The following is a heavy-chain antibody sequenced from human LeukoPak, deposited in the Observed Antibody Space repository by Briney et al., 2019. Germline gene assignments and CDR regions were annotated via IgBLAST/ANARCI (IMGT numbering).Heavy chain of an antibody. CDR1: GGTFSSCA. Sequence: SVKISCKASGGTFSSCAISWVRQAPGQGLEWMGRIIPIFGTANYAQKFQGRVTITTDESTSTAYMELSSLRSEDTAVYYCARVGDFWSGYNDYWGQGTLVTVSS. CDR3: ARVGDFWSGYNDY. V-gene: IGHV1-69*05. D-gene: IGHD3-3*01. J-gene: IGHJ4*02. CDR2: IIPIFGTA.